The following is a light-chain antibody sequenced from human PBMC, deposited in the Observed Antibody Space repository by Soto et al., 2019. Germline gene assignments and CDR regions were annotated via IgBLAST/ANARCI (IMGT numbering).Light chain of an antibody. CDR1: SSDVGGYNY. Sequence: QSVLTQPASVSGSPGQSITISCNGTSSDVGGYNYVSWYQQHPGKAPKVMIYDVSNRPSGVSNRFSGSKSGNTASLTISGLQAEDEADYYCSSYTGSSTLVVFGGGTKLTVL. V-gene: IGLV2-14*03. CDR2: DVS. CDR3: SSYTGSSTLVV. J-gene: IGLJ2*01.